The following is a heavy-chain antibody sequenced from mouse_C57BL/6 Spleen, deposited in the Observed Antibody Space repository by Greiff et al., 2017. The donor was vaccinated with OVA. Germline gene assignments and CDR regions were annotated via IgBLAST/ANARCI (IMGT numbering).Heavy chain of an antibody. J-gene: IGHJ2*01. CDR2: INPNNGGT. V-gene: IGHV1-22*01. D-gene: IGHD2-4*01. Sequence: VQLQQSGPELVKPGASVKMSCKASGYTFSDYNMHWVKQSHGKSLEWIGYINPNNGGTSYNQKFKGKATLTVNKSSSTAYMELRSLTSDDSAVYYCAFLLRGDYWGQGTTLTVSS. CDR3: AFLLRGDY. CDR1: GYTFSDYN.